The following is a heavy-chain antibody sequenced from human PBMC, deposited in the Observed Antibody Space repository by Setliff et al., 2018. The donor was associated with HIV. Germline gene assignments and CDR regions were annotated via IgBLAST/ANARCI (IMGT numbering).Heavy chain of an antibody. Sequence: PSETLSLTCTVYGGSLDGYYWSWIRQPPGKGLEWIGEINHSGSTNYNPSLKSRVTISVDTSKSQFSLNVKSMTAADTAVYYCARSPAAEGYWGQGTLVTVSS. CDR1: GGSLDGYY. V-gene: IGHV4-34*01. CDR3: ARSPAAEGY. CDR2: INHSGST. D-gene: IGHD6-13*01. J-gene: IGHJ4*02.